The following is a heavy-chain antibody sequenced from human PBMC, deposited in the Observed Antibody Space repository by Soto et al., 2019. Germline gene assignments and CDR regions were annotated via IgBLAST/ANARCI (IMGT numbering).Heavy chain of an antibody. D-gene: IGHD6-13*01. V-gene: IGHV3-30-3*01. J-gene: IGHJ6*02. CDR2: ISYDGSNK. CDR1: GFTFSSYA. CDR3: ARDGIAAAAAAYYYGMDV. Sequence: GGSLRLSCAASGFTFSSYAMHWVRQAPGKGLEWVAVISYDGSNKYYADSVKGRFTISRDNSKNTLYLQMNSLRAEDTAVYYCARDGIAAAAAAYYYGMDVWGQGTTVTVSS.